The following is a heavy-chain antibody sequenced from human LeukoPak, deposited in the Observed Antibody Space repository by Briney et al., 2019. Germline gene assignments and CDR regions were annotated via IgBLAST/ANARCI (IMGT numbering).Heavy chain of an antibody. CDR1: GFTFSSYS. V-gene: IGHV3-21*01. J-gene: IGHJ3*02. D-gene: IGHD1-26*01. CDR2: ISSSSSYI. Sequence: GGSLRLSCAASGFTFSSYSMNWVRQAPGKGLEWVSSISSSSSYIYYADSVKGRFTISRDNAKNSLYLQMNSLRAEDTAVYYCARAFSGSYSCDAFDIWGQGTMVTVPS. CDR3: ARAFSGSYSCDAFDI.